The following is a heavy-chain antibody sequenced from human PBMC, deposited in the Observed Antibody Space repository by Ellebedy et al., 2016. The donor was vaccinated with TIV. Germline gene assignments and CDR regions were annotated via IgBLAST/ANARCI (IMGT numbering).Heavy chain of an antibody. D-gene: IGHD3-9*01. V-gene: IGHV3-48*01. Sequence: GESLKISXAASGFTFSSYSMNWVRQAPGKGLEWVSYISSSSSTIYYADSVKGRFTISRDNSKNTLYLQMNSLRAEDTAVYYCAKDGQELRYFDWLPPEDGMDVWGQGTTVTVSS. CDR1: GFTFSSYS. J-gene: IGHJ6*02. CDR2: ISSSSSTI. CDR3: AKDGQELRYFDWLPPEDGMDV.